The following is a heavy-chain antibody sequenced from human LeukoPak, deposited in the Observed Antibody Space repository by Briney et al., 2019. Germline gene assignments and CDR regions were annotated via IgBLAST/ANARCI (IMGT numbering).Heavy chain of an antibody. J-gene: IGHJ4*02. Sequence: GSLRLSCTASGFTVSSNYMSWVRQAPGKGLEWVSVIRSDGSTNHADSVKGRFTISRDNSKNTLYLQMNNLRAEDTAMYYCARVLGGWFDYWGQGTLVTVSS. D-gene: IGHD6-19*01. CDR1: GFTVSSNY. CDR2: IRSDGST. CDR3: ARVLGGWFDY. V-gene: IGHV3-53*01.